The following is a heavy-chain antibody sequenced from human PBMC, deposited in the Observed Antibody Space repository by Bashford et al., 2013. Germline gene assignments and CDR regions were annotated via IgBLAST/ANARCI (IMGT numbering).Heavy chain of an antibody. J-gene: IGHJ4*02. CDR2: IYSSGST. V-gene: IGHV4-4*07. Sequence: SETLSLTCTVSGGSISSYYWSWIRQPAGKGLEWIGRIYSSGSTNNNPSLKSRVTMSVDTSKNQFXLKLSSVTAADTAWYYCDKRYRKEGGELPLLPMTTWGQGTLVTVSS. CDR1: GGSISSYY. CDR3: DKRYRKEGGELPLLPMTT. D-gene: IGHD1-26*01.